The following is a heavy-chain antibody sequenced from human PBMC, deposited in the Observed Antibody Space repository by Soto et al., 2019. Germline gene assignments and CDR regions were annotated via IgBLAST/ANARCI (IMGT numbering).Heavy chain of an antibody. J-gene: IGHJ6*02. CDR3: ASDRGSYGMDV. V-gene: IGHV4-31*03. CDR1: GDSVSGGYY. Sequence: SETLSLTCTVSGDSVSGGYYWSWVRQRPRKGLEWIGYVSPIGTPYYSPSLNSRVSISIDTSKNQLSLEVRSVTAADTAVYYCASDRGSYGMDVWGQGTTVTVSS. CDR2: VSPIGTP.